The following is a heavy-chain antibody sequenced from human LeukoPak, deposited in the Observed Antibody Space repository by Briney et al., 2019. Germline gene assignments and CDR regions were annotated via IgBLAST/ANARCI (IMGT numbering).Heavy chain of an antibody. CDR2: INPNSGGT. CDR3: ARGGGLRENWFDP. V-gene: IGHV1-2*02. CDR1: GYTFTGYY. Sequence: ASVKVSCKVSGYTFTGYYMHWVRQAPGQGLEWMGWINPNSGGTNYAQKFQGRVTMTRDTSISTAYMELSRLRSDDTAVYYCARGGGLRENWFDPWGQGTLVTVSS. J-gene: IGHJ5*02. D-gene: IGHD4-17*01.